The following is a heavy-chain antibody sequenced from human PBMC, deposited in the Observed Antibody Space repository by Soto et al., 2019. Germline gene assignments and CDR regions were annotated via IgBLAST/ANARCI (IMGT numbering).Heavy chain of an antibody. CDR2: ISSISSTI. J-gene: IGHJ3*02. D-gene: IGHD1-26*01. Sequence: PGGALRLYGAASVFTFSSYSMNWVRQAPGKGLEWVSYISSISSTIYYADSVKGRFTISRDNAKNSLYLQMNSLRDEDTAVYYCARDPDPTFRDSGSHPSIWGQGTMVTVSS. CDR3: ARDPDPTFRDSGSHPSI. V-gene: IGHV3-48*02. CDR1: VFTFSSYS.